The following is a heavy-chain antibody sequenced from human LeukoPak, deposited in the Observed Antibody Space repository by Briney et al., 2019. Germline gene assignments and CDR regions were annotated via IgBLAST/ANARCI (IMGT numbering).Heavy chain of an antibody. Sequence: SVKVSCKASGGTFSSYAISWVRQAPGQGLEWMGGIIPIFGTANYAQKFQGRVTITADESTSTAYMELSSLRSEDTAVYYCASIWGLSSWPYSSSFNWFDPWGQGILVTVSS. CDR1: GGTFSSYA. CDR2: IIPIFGTA. CDR3: ASIWGLSSWPYSSSFNWFDP. V-gene: IGHV1-69*13. J-gene: IGHJ5*02. D-gene: IGHD6-6*01.